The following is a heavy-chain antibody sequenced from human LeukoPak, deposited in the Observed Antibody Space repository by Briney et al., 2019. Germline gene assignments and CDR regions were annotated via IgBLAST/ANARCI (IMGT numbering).Heavy chain of an antibody. CDR1: GFTFNAFG. CDR2: IGTTSGAI. J-gene: IGHJ5*02. CDR3: ARDRFGGT. Sequence: GGSLRLSCAASGFTFNAFGMNWVRQAPGKGLEWVSYIGTTSGAIYYADSVKGRLTISRDSAKNSLYLQMNSLRAEDTAVYYCARDRFGGTWGQGTLVTVSS. V-gene: IGHV3-48*01. D-gene: IGHD3-3*01.